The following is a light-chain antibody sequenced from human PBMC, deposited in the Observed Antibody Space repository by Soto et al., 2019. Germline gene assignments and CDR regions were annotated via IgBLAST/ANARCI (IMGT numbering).Light chain of an antibody. CDR3: SSYTSSSTLV. Sequence: QSALTQPASVSGSPGQSITISCTGTSSDVGENNYVSWYQQHPGKAPKLMIYEVSNRPSGISNRFSGSKSASTASLTISGLQAEDEADYYCSSYTSSSTLVFGTGTKVTV. CDR2: EVS. V-gene: IGLV2-14*01. J-gene: IGLJ1*01. CDR1: SSDVGENNY.